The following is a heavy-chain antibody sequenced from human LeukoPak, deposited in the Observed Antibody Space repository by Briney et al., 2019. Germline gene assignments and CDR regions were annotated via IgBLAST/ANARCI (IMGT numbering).Heavy chain of an antibody. J-gene: IGHJ4*02. CDR2: IYYSGST. D-gene: IGHD3-22*01. V-gene: IGHV4-30-4*01. CDR3: ARAVYDSSGRYYFGY. Sequence: SETLSLTCTVSGGSISSGDYYWSWIRQPPGKGLEWIGYIYYSGSTYYNPSLKSRVTISVDTSKNQFSLKLSSVTAADTAVYYCARAVYDSSGRYYFGYWGQGTLVTVSP. CDR1: GGSISSGDYY.